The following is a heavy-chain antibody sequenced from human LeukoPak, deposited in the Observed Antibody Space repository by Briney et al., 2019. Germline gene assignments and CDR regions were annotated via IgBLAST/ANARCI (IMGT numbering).Heavy chain of an antibody. D-gene: IGHD3-3*01. Sequence: GGSLRLSCAVAGFTFNDYWMTWVRQPPGKGLEWVANIKQDGSEKYYVASVKGRFTISRDNAKNSLYLQMNSLRAEDTAVYYCARGGATTFGLWGNAFDIWGQGTMVTVSS. V-gene: IGHV3-7*01. CDR1: GFTFNDYW. CDR2: IKQDGSEK. CDR3: ARGGATTFGLWGNAFDI. J-gene: IGHJ3*02.